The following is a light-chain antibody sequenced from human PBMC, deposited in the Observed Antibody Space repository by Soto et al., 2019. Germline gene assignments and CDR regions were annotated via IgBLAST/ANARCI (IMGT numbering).Light chain of an antibody. CDR1: ESINSN. V-gene: IGKV3-15*01. CDR2: GAS. CDR3: QQYNNWPRT. Sequence: EIVMTQSPATLSVSPGERATLSCRASESINSNLAWYQQKPGQAPRLLIYGASIRATGFPARFSGSGSGTEFTLTISSLQSEDFAVYYCQQYNNWPRTFGQGTKLEIK. J-gene: IGKJ2*01.